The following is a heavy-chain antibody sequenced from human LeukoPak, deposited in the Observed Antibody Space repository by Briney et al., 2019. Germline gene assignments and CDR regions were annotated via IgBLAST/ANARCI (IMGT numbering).Heavy chain of an antibody. Sequence: ASVKVSCKASGYTFTAYYMHWVRQAPGQGLEWMGWINPNSGGTNYAQKFQARVTMTRDTSISTAYMELSRLMSDDTAVYYCAREVTSSGSSLDYWGQGTLVTVSS. V-gene: IGHV1-2*02. J-gene: IGHJ4*02. CDR3: AREVTSSGSSLDY. D-gene: IGHD1-26*01. CDR1: GYTFTAYY. CDR2: INPNSGGT.